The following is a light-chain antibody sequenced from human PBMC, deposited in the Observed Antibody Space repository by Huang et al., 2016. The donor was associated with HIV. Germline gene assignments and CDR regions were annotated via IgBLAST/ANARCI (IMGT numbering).Light chain of an antibody. J-gene: IGKJ2*01. CDR2: AAS. V-gene: IGKV1-9*01. CDR3: LHLNSFPLKYT. Sequence: IQLTQSPSSLSASAGDRVTITCRASQGISSHLAWYQQKLEKDTKLLIYAASTLQSGVPSRFSGSGSGTDFTLPITSLQPEDFATYYYLHLNSFPLKYTFGQGTKLDIK. CDR1: QGISSH.